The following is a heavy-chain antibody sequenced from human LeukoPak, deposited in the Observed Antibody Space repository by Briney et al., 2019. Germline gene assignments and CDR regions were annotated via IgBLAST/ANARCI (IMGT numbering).Heavy chain of an antibody. CDR3: AIVKPVVARWFDP. Sequence: GASVKVSCKASGYTFTSYDINWVRQATGQGLEWMGWMNPNSGNTGYAQKFQGRVTITRNTSISTAYMELSSLRSEDTAVYYCAIVKPVVARWFDPWGQGTLVTVSS. CDR1: GYTFTSYD. J-gene: IGHJ5*02. CDR2: MNPNSGNT. D-gene: IGHD4-23*01. V-gene: IGHV1-8*03.